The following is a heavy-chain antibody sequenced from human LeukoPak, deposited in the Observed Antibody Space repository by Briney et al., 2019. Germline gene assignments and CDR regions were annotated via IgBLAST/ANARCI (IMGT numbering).Heavy chain of an antibody. J-gene: IGHJ3*02. Sequence: PSETLSLTCTVSGGSISSYYWSWIRQPPGKGLEWIGYIYYSGSTNYNPSLKSRVTISVDTSKNQFSLKLSSVTAADTAVYYRARGVRGGWGSARYELEAFDIWGQGTMVTVSS. D-gene: IGHD3-10*01. CDR1: GGSISSYY. CDR2: IYYSGST. V-gene: IGHV4-59*01. CDR3: ARGVRGGWGSARYELEAFDI.